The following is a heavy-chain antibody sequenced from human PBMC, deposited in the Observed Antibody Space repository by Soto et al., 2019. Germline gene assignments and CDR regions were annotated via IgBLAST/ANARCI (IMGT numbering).Heavy chain of an antibody. CDR2: MSDDANNK. J-gene: IGHJ4*02. D-gene: IGHD1-26*01. CDR1: GFTLSNYG. CDR3: AKGHIVGPNSSYFDX. V-gene: IGHV3-30*18. Sequence: GGSLRLSCAASGFTLSNYGIHWVRQAPGKGLEWVEVMSDDANNKNYADSVKGRFTISRDNSKNTLYLQMNSLRAEDSAVYYCAKGHIVGPNSSYFDXWGQGTLVTVSX.